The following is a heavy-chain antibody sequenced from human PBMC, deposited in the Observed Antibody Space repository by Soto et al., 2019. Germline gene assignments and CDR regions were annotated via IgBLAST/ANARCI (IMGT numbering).Heavy chain of an antibody. CDR3: ARHEAGATKGGLDY. V-gene: IGHV4-39*01. CDR1: GGSISSSSYY. D-gene: IGHD1-26*01. J-gene: IGHJ4*02. CDR2: IYYSGST. Sequence: QLQLQESGPGLVKPSETLSLTCTVSGGSISSSSYYWGWIRQPPGKGLEWIGSIYYSGSTYYNPSLKSRVTISVDTSKNQFSLKLSSVTAADTAVYYCARHEAGATKGGLDYWGQGTLVTVSS.